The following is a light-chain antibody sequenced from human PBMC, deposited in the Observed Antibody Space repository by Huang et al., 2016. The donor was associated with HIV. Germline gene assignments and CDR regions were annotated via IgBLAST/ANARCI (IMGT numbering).Light chain of an antibody. CDR3: QQLRT. Sequence: EVVLTQSPGTLSLSPGERATLSCRASQIIGNTYLAWYQQKPRQAPRLLIYAASTRATDIPDRFSGRGSGTDFALTISRLEPEDFAIYYCQQLRTFGQGTKLEIK. J-gene: IGKJ2*01. V-gene: IGKV3-20*01. CDR1: QIIGNTY. CDR2: AAS.